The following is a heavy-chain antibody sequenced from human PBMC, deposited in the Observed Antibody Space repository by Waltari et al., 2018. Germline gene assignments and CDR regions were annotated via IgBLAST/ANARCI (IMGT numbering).Heavy chain of an antibody. CDR2: IRGSGDSA. V-gene: IGHV3-23*01. CDR1: GFTFSSHA. Sequence: ELQLLEAGGGLVQPGGSLRLSCGASGFTFSSHAMSWVRQAPGKGVGWVSGIRGSGDSAFYAESVKGRFTVSRDNSKNTLFLQMNNLRAEDTAVYYCARDWRRSLEYLDWLLFALDYWGQGTLVTVSS. CDR3: ARDWRRSLEYLDWLLFALDY. J-gene: IGHJ4*02. D-gene: IGHD3-9*01.